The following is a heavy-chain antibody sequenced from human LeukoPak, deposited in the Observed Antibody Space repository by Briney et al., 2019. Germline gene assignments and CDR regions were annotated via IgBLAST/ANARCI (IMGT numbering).Heavy chain of an antibody. Sequence: ASVKVSCKASGYTFTRNAMHWVRQAPGQRLEWMGWLNAATGNTKYSQNFQGRVTITRDTSASTAYMELSSLRSEDTAVYYCARGELTYYYDSSGVDYWGQGTLVTVSS. D-gene: IGHD3-22*01. V-gene: IGHV1-3*01. CDR3: ARGELTYYYDSSGVDY. CDR2: LNAATGNT. J-gene: IGHJ4*02. CDR1: GYTFTRNA.